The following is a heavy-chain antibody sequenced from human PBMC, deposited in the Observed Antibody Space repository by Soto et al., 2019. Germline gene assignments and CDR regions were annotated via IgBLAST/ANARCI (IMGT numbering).Heavy chain of an antibody. CDR1: GYTFTSYA. Sequence: ASVKVSCKASGYTFTSYAMHWVRQAPGQRLEWMGWINAGNGNTKYSQKFQGRVTITRDTSASTAYMELSSLRSEDTAVYYCARDVAVAGTVDYWGQGILVTVSS. CDR3: ARDVAVAGTVDY. V-gene: IGHV1-3*01. CDR2: INAGNGNT. J-gene: IGHJ4*02. D-gene: IGHD6-19*01.